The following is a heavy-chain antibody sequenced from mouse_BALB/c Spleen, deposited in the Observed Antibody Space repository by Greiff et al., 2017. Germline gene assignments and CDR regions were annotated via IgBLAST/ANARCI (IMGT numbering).Heavy chain of an antibody. Sequence: EVKLVESGGGLVQPGGSLRLSCATSGFTFTDYYMSWVRQPPGKALEWLGFIRNKANGYTTEYSASVKGRFTISRDNSQSILYLQMNTLRAEDSATYYFARRGYGSSYENYAMDYWGQGTSVTVSA. CDR1: GFTFTDYY. CDR2: IRNKANGYTT. J-gene: IGHJ4*01. V-gene: IGHV7-3*02. D-gene: IGHD1-1*01. CDR3: ARRGYGSSYENYAMDY.